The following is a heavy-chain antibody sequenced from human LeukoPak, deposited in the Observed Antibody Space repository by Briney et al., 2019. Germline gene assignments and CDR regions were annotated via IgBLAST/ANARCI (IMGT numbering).Heavy chain of an antibody. Sequence: EASVKVSCKAAGYTFTSYGINWVRPAAGQGLEWMGWMSPYGGDTKYAQKFQDRVTMTRYTSVSTAYMELSSLSSEDTAVYYCARGGSFGLKANLDSWGQGTLVTVSS. CDR3: ARGGSFGLKANLDS. CDR1: GYTFTSYG. CDR2: MSPYGGDT. V-gene: IGHV1-8*02. J-gene: IGHJ4*02. D-gene: IGHD3/OR15-3a*01.